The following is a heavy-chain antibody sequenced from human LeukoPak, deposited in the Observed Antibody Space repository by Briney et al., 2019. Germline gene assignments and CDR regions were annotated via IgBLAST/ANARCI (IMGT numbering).Heavy chain of an antibody. CDR2: INPNSGGT. D-gene: IGHD5-12*01. CDR3: ARRVGSSSGYSFDY. Sequence: ASVKVSCKASGYTFTDYYIHWVRQRQAPGQGLEWMGLINPNSGGTNYAQKFQGRVTMTRDTSISTAYMELSSLSSDDTAVYFCARRVGSSSGYSFDYWGQGTLVTVSS. V-gene: IGHV1-2*06. J-gene: IGHJ4*02. CDR1: GYTFTDYY.